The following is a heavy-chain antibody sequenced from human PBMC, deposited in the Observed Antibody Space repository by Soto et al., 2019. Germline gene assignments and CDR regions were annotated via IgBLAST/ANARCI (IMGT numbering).Heavy chain of an antibody. J-gene: IGHJ6*02. Sequence: PGGSLRLSCAASGFTVSSNYMSWVRQAPGKGLEWVSVIYSGGSTYYADSVKGRFTISRDNSNNTLYLQMNSLRAEDTAVYYCARDARSDYYYYYGMDVWGQGTTVTVSS. CDR2: IYSGGST. CDR3: ARDARSDYYYYYGMDV. CDR1: GFTVSSNY. V-gene: IGHV3-66*01.